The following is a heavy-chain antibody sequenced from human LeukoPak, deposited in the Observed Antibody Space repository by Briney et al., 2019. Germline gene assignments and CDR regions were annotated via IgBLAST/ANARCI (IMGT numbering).Heavy chain of an antibody. V-gene: IGHV3-48*02. D-gene: IGHD1-26*01. Sequence: PGGSLRLSCAASGFTFSSYSMNWVRQAPGKGLEWVSYISSSSSTIYYADSVKGRFTISRDNAKNSLYLQMNSLRDEDTAVYYCAREARGGCYWVYDYWGQGTLVTVSS. CDR2: ISSSSSTI. J-gene: IGHJ4*02. CDR1: GFTFSSYS. CDR3: AREARGGCYWVYDY.